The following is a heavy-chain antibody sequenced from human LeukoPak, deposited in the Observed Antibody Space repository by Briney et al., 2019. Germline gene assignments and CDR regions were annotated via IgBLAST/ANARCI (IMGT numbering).Heavy chain of an antibody. V-gene: IGHV3-48*03. CDR1: GFTFSSYE. Sequence: GGSLRLSCAASGFTFSSYEMNWVRQAPGKGLEWVSYISSSGSTIYYADSVKGRFTISRDNAKNSLYLQMNSLGAEDTAVYYCARDQGGGSTDYYFDYWGQGTLVTVSS. CDR3: ARDQGGGSTDYYFDY. CDR2: ISSSGSTI. J-gene: IGHJ4*02. D-gene: IGHD3-10*01.